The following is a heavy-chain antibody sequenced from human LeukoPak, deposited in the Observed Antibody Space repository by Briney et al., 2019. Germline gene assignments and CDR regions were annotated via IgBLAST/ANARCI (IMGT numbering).Heavy chain of an antibody. D-gene: IGHD3-22*01. CDR2: IGAAGAHT. J-gene: IGHJ3*02. CDR3: AREGYYDTSGASRAFDI. V-gene: IGHV3-64*02. CDR1: GFRFSYHD. Sequence: GGSLRLSCAASGFRFSYHDMHWVRQAPGKGLEFVSSIGAAGAHTFYADSVKGRFTISRDNSKNTLYLQMNSLRVEDTAVYYCAREGYYDTSGASRAFDIWGQGTMVTVSS.